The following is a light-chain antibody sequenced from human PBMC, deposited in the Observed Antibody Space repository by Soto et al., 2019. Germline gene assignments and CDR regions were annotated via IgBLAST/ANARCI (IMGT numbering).Light chain of an antibody. J-gene: IGLJ1*01. Sequence: QSVLTQPPSVSGAPGQRVTISCTGSSSNIGAGYDVHWYQQLPGTAPKLLIYANGNRPSGVPDRFSGSKSGTSASLAITGLQAEDEADYYCCSFASSSTYVFGTGTKVTVL. V-gene: IGLV1-40*01. CDR3: CSFASSSTYV. CDR2: ANG. CDR1: SSNIGAGYD.